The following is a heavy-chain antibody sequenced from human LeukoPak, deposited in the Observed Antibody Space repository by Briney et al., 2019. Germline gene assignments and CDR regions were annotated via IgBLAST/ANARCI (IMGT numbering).Heavy chain of an antibody. Sequence: PGGSLRLSCAASGFTFSSYAMSWVRQAPGKGLEWVSSISSSSSYIYYADSVKGRFTISRDNAKNSLYLQMNSLRAEDTAVYYCARVTPPVSNYDFWSGYYQADAFDIWGQGTMVTVSS. J-gene: IGHJ3*02. CDR1: GFTFSSYA. CDR2: ISSSSSYI. CDR3: ARVTPPVSNYDFWSGYYQADAFDI. D-gene: IGHD3-3*01. V-gene: IGHV3-21*01.